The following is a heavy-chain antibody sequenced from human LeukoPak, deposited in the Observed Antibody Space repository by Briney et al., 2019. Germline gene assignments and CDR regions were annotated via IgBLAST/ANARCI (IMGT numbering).Heavy chain of an antibody. J-gene: IGHJ6*03. Sequence: SETLSLTCTVSGGSISSYYWSWIRQPPGKGLEWIGYIYYSGSTNYNPSLKSRVTISVDTSKNQFSLKLSSVTAADTAVYYCARDPLYSSSWYRNYYYYYMDVWGKGTTVTVSS. CDR3: ARDPLYSSSWYRNYYYYYMDV. D-gene: IGHD6-13*01. V-gene: IGHV4-59*12. CDR2: IYYSGST. CDR1: GGSISSYY.